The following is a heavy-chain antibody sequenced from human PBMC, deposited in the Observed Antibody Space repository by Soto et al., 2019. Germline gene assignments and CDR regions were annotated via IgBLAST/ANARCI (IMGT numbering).Heavy chain of an antibody. CDR1: GYTFTSYG. Sequence: QVQLVQSGAEVKKPGASVKVSCKASGYTFTSYGISWVRQAPGQGLEWMGWISAYNGNTNYAQKLQGRVTMTTDTSLVTGYMGVGRLESYATAVLYFAMFSELSVGVGPTADAFGIRGQGTMVTVSS. CDR3: AMFSELSVGVGPTADAFGI. CDR2: ISAYNGNT. V-gene: IGHV1-18*01. D-gene: IGHD3-16*02. J-gene: IGHJ3*02.